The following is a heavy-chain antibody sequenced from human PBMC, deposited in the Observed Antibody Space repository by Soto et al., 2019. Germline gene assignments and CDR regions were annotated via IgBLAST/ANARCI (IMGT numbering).Heavy chain of an antibody. J-gene: IGHJ4*02. Sequence: GESLKISCAASGFTFSSYAMSWVRQAPGKGLEWVSAISGSGGSTYYADSVKGRFTISRDNSKNTLYLQMNSLRAEDTVVYYCAKAHRITMIVVVTKEIDYWGQGTLVTVSS. D-gene: IGHD3-22*01. CDR2: ISGSGGST. V-gene: IGHV3-23*01. CDR3: AKAHRITMIVVVTKEIDY. CDR1: GFTFSSYA.